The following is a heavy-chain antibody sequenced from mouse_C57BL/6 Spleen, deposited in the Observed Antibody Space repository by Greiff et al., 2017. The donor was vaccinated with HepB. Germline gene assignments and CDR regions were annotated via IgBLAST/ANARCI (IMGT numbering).Heavy chain of an antibody. Sequence: QVQLQQSGPELVKPGASVKISCKASGYSFSSSWMNWVKQRPGKGLEWIGRIYPGDGDTNYNGKFKGKATLTADKSSSTAYKQLSSQTSEDSAVYFCARVSEDGYYAIDYWGQVASVTVSS. J-gene: IGHJ4*01. CDR2: IYPGDGDT. CDR3: ARVSEDGYYAIDY. V-gene: IGHV1-82*01. CDR1: GYSFSSSW. D-gene: IGHD2-3*01.